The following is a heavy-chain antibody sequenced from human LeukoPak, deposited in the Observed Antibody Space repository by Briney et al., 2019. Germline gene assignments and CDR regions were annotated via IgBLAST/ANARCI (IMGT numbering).Heavy chain of an antibody. Sequence: SETLSLTCTVSGGSISSGGYYWSWIRQHPGKGLEWIGYIYYSGSTYYNPSLKSRVTISVDTSKNQFSLKPSSVTAADTAVYYCARGGYDYVWGSYPNRPYFFDYWGQGTLVTVSS. D-gene: IGHD3-16*02. J-gene: IGHJ4*02. V-gene: IGHV4-31*03. CDR2: IYYSGST. CDR3: ARGGYDYVWGSYPNRPYFFDY. CDR1: GGSISSGGYY.